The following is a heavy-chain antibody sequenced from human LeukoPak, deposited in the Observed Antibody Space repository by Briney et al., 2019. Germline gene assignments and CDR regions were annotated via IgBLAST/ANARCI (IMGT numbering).Heavy chain of an antibody. V-gene: IGHV4-59*12. CDR3: ARGRAPRKPARFSYYYYMDV. CDR1: GGSISSYY. CDR2: IYYSGST. Sequence: SETLSLTCTVSGGSISSYYWSWIRQPPGKGLEWIGYIYYSGSTNYNPSLKSRVTISVDTSKNQFSLKLSSVTAADTAVYYCARGRAPRKPARFSYYYYMDVWGKGTTVTVSS. J-gene: IGHJ6*03. D-gene: IGHD1-14*01.